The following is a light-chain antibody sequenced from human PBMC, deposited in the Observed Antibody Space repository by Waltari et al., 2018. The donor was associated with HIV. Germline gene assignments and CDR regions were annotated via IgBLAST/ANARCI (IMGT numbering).Light chain of an antibody. V-gene: IGLV2-14*03. Sequence: SALTQPASVSGSPGQSITISCRGTSGDVGGYNFASWYQKHPGKAPKLIIYNVSSRPSGVSIRFSGSRSANTASLTISGLQVEDEADYFCSSYTSSGPRYVLFGGGTRLTVL. CDR1: SGDVGGYNF. CDR2: NVS. CDR3: SSYTSSGPRYVL. J-gene: IGLJ2*01.